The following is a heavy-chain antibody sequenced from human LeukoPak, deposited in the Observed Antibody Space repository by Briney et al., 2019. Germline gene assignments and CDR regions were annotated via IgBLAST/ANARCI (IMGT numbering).Heavy chain of an antibody. Sequence: GASVKVPCKASGYTFTSYDINWVRQATGQGLEWMGWMNPNSGNTGYAQKFQGRVTMTRNTSISTAYMELSSLRSEDTAVYYCARYNYDILTGYSAFDIWGQGTMVTVSS. D-gene: IGHD3-9*01. CDR1: GYTFTSYD. V-gene: IGHV1-8*01. J-gene: IGHJ3*02. CDR2: MNPNSGNT. CDR3: ARYNYDILTGYSAFDI.